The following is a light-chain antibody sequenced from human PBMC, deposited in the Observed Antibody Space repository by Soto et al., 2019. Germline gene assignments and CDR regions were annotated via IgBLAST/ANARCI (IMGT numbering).Light chain of an antibody. Sequence: DVVMTQSPLSLPVTLGQPASISCRSSQSLVYSDGNTYLNWFQQRPGQSPRRLIYKVSNRDSGVRERFRGGGSVAHSTRKIRGEEAENVGINKGSQVTKGPPGAFGKGTKGKI. CDR2: KVS. CDR1: QSLVYSDGNTY. V-gene: IGKV2-30*01. J-gene: IGKJ1*01. CDR3: SQVTKGPPGA.